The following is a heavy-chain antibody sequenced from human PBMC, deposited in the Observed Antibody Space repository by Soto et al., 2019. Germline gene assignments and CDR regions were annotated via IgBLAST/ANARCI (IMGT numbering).Heavy chain of an antibody. CDR1: GGSFSGYY. V-gene: IGHV4-31*11. Sequence: KTSETLSLTCAVYGGSFSGYYWTWIRQHPGKGLEWIGYIYYSGSTSYNPSLKSRVTISVDTSKNQFSLKLSSVTAADTAVYYCARDTYYYDSSGPPVDAFDIWGQGTMVTVSS. CDR2: IYYSGST. J-gene: IGHJ3*02. D-gene: IGHD3-22*01. CDR3: ARDTYYYDSSGPPVDAFDI.